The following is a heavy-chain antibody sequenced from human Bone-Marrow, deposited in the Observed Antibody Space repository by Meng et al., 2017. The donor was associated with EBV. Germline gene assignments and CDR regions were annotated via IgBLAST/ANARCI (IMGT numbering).Heavy chain of an antibody. CDR1: GYIFTNYA. CDR3: ARVRDYYDSSGSY. D-gene: IGHD3-22*01. V-gene: IGHV7-4-1*02. Sequence: QVQLVESGCELKQPGASMNLSCKASGYIFTNYAMNWVRQAPGQGLEWMGWIDTISGKPTYAQRITGRFVFSVDTSVSTAYLEISSLKTEDTAVYYCARVRDYYDSSGSYWGQGTLVTVSS. CDR2: IDTISGKP. J-gene: IGHJ4*02.